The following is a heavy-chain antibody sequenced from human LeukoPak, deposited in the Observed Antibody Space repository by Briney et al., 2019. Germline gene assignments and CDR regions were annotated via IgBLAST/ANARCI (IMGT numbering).Heavy chain of an antibody. Sequence: GGSLRLSCAASGFTFSSYEMNWVRQAPGKGLEWVSSISSSSSYIYYADSVKGRFTISRDNAKNSLYLQMNSLRAEDTAVYYCARSARLMKGVVEVTALDDWGQGTLVTVSS. CDR2: ISSSSSYI. CDR3: ARSARLMKGVVEVTALDD. D-gene: IGHD3-3*01. CDR1: GFTFSSYE. J-gene: IGHJ4*02. V-gene: IGHV3-21*01.